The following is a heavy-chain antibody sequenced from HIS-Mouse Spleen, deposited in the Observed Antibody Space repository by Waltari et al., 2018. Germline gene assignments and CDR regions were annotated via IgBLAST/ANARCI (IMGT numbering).Heavy chain of an antibody. Sequence: QVQLVQSGAEVKKPGASVKVSCKASGYTFTGSSMHRVRQAPGQGLEWMGWTNPNSGGTNYAQKCQGRVTMTRDTSISTAYRELSRLRSDDTAVYYCARDTDSGDAFDIWGQGTMVTVSS. J-gene: IGHJ3*02. CDR1: GYTFTGSS. V-gene: IGHV1-2*02. CDR2: TNPNSGGT. CDR3: ARDTDSGDAFDI.